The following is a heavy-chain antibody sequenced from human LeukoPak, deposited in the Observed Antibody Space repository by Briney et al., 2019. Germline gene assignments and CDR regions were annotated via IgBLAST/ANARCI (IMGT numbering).Heavy chain of an antibody. J-gene: IGHJ5*02. CDR2: IYYSGST. CDR3: ARGGWSLDP. V-gene: IGHV4-59*01. CDR1: GVSISSYY. Sequence: SETLSLTCTVSGVSISSYYWSWIRQPPGKGLEWIGYIYYSGSTNYKPSLKSRVTMSVNTSKNQISLKLSSVTAADTAVYYCARGGWSLDPWGQGTLVTVSS. D-gene: IGHD2-15*01.